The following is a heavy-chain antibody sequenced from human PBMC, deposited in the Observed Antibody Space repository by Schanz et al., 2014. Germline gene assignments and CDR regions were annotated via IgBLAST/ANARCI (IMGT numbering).Heavy chain of an antibody. CDR3: ANRGHLRGWFDS. Sequence: QVQLVESGGGVVQPGRSLRLSCAASGFTFRGHAMHWVRQAPGKGLEKVAAISTDGTNTYYAASVRGRFTISRDNSNHTLYLQMNRLRAEDTAVYYCANRGHLRGWFDSWGQGILVTVSS. CDR1: GFTFRGHA. J-gene: IGHJ5*01. V-gene: IGHV3-30*04. CDR2: ISTDGTNT. D-gene: IGHD3-10*01.